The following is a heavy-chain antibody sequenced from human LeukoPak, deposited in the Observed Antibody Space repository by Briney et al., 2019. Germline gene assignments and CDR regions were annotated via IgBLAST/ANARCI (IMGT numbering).Heavy chain of an antibody. CDR2: IYHSGST. Sequence: PSETLSLTCTVSGYSISSGYYWGWIRQPPGKGPEWIGSIYHSGSTYYNPSLKSRVTISVDTSKNQFSLKLSSVTAADTAVYYCARANPGTGDWFDPWGQGTLVTVSS. CDR3: ARANPGTGDWFDP. V-gene: IGHV4-38-2*02. D-gene: IGHD7-27*01. CDR1: GYSISSGYY. J-gene: IGHJ5*02.